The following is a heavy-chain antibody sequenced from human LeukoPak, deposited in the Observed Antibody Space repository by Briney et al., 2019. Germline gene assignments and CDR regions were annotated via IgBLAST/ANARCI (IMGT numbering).Heavy chain of an antibody. J-gene: IGHJ3*02. V-gene: IGHV3-48*03. Sequence: PGGSLRLSCAASGFTFSTYEMNWVRQAPGKGLEWVSYISGSGSAIYYADSVKGRFTISRDNAKNSLYLQMNSLRAEDTAVYYCAIEGELGNFDAFDIWGQGTMVTVSS. CDR1: GFTFSTYE. CDR3: AIEGELGNFDAFDI. CDR2: ISGSGSAI. D-gene: IGHD7-27*01.